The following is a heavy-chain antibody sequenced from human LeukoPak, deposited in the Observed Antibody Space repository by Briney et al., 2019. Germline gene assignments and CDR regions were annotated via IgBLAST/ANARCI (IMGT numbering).Heavy chain of an antibody. V-gene: IGHV1-69*05. CDR3: ASSSGPAFDI. J-gene: IGHJ3*02. Sequence: SVKVSCKASGGTYSSYAISWVRQAPGQGLEWMGGIIPIFGTANYAQKFQGRVTITTDESTSTAYMELSSLRSEDTAVYYCASSSGPAFDIWGQGTMVTVSS. D-gene: IGHD3-3*01. CDR1: GGTYSSYA. CDR2: IIPIFGTA.